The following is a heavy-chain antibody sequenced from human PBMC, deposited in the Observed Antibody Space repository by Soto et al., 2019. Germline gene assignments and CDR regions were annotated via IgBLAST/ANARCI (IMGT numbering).Heavy chain of an antibody. CDR3: ARGPGTASGMDV. Sequence: GGSLRLSCAASGFTVSSNYMSWVRQAPGKGLEWVSVIYSGSSTYCAAAVKGRFTISRDTSKNTLYLQMNSLRAEDTAVYYCARGPGTASGMDVWGQGTTVTVSS. CDR1: GFTVSSNY. J-gene: IGHJ6*02. CDR2: IYSGSST. V-gene: IGHV3-53*01. D-gene: IGHD1-1*01.